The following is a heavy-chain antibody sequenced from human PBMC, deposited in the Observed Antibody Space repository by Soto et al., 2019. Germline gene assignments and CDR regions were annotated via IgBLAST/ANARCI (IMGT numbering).Heavy chain of an antibody. CDR3: VRDRDLDRDMVHADL. CDR2: ITIRTGNI. J-gene: IGHJ4*01. V-gene: IGHV3-48*02. D-gene: IGHD5-18*01. Sequence: PGGSLRVSRKAAGCKIIGCSGNWVRQAPGKGLEWLAYITIRTGNIVYADSVRGRFTISADNAENSVFLQMNSLRDEDTAVYFCVRDRDLDRDMVHADLWGQGTLVTVSS. CDR1: GCKIIGCS.